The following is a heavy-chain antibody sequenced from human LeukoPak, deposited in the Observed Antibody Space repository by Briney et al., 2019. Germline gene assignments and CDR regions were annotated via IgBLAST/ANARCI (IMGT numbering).Heavy chain of an antibody. J-gene: IGHJ5*02. V-gene: IGHV4-38-2*02. CDR3: ARDRLTMVRGVITTGWFDP. Sequence: NSSETLSLTCTVSGYSISSGYYWGWIRQPPGKGLEWIGSIYHSGSTYYNPSLKSRVTMSVDTSKNQFSLKLSSVTAADTAVYYCARDRLTMVRGVITTGWFDPWGQGTLVTVSS. D-gene: IGHD3-10*01. CDR2: IYHSGST. CDR1: GYSISSGYY.